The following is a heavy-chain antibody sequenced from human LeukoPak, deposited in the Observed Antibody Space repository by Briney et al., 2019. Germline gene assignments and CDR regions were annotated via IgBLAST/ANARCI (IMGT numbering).Heavy chain of an antibody. D-gene: IGHD4-17*01. CDR1: GYTFTGYY. CDR3: ARSHDYGDSEDY. V-gene: IGHV1-2*02. Sequence: WASVKVSCTASGYTFTGYYMHWVRQAPGQGLEWMGWINPNSGGTNYAQKFQGRVTMTRDTSISTAYMELSRLRSDDTAVYYCARSHDYGDSEDYWGQGTLVTVSS. J-gene: IGHJ4*02. CDR2: INPNSGGT.